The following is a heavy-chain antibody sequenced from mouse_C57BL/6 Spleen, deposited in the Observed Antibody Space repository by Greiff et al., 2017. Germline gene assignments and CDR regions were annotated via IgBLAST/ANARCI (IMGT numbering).Heavy chain of an antibody. CDR1: GYTFTSYG. CDR3: ARPITTVEARAMDY. Sequence: QVQVQQSGAELARPGASVKLSCKASGYTFTSYGISWVKQRTGQGLEWIGEIYPRSGNTYYNEKFKGKATLTADKSSSTAYMELRSLTSEDSAVYFCARPITTVEARAMDYWGQGTSVTVSS. CDR2: IYPRSGNT. J-gene: IGHJ4*01. D-gene: IGHD1-1*01. V-gene: IGHV1-81*01.